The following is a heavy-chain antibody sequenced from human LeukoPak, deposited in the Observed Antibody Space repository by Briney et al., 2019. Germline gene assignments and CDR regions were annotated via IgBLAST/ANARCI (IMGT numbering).Heavy chain of an antibody. Sequence: IGEINHSGSTNYNPSLKSRVTISVDTSKNQFSLKLSSVTAADTAVYYCARGRSVVAAAVDYWGQGTLVTVSS. CDR3: ARGRSVVAAAVDY. V-gene: IGHV4-34*01. D-gene: IGHD2-15*01. CDR2: INHSGST. J-gene: IGHJ4*02.